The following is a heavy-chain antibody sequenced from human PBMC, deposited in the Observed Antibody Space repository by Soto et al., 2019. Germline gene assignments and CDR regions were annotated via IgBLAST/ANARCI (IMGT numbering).Heavy chain of an antibody. Sequence: QVQVVQSGDEVKKPGASVKVSCKASGYTFTNYGFSLVRQAPGQGLDWMGWISGYNGNTKYAEKFQGRVTMTTDTSTSTAHMELRSLRSDDTAVYYCAREGQAPYYYYGMDVWGQGTAVTVSS. CDR2: ISGYNGNT. J-gene: IGHJ6*02. CDR1: GYTFTNYG. V-gene: IGHV1-18*01. CDR3: AREGQAPYYYYGMDV.